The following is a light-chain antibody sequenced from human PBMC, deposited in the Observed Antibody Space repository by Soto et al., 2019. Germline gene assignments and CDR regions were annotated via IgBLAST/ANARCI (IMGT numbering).Light chain of an antibody. CDR3: YSYAGSGTYV. J-gene: IGLJ1*01. CDR2: EGT. V-gene: IGLV2-23*01. Sequence: QSALTQPASVSGSPGQSITISCTGTNSDVGTYNLVSWYQQHPGKAPKLMTYEGTKRPSGVSNRFSGSNSGNTASLTISGRQAEDEADYYCYSYAGSGTYVFGTGTKLTVL. CDR1: NSDVGTYNL.